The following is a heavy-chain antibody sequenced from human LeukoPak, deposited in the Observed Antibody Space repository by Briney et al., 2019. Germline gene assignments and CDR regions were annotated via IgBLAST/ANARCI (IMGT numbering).Heavy chain of an antibody. V-gene: IGHV3-23*01. J-gene: IGHJ4*02. Sequence: GGSLRLSCAASGFTFGIYSMSWVRQAPGKGLEWVSAISGSGGSTYYADSVKGRFTISRDNSKNTLYLQMNSLRAEDTAVYYCAKTSSSWYLHFDYWGQGTLVTVSS. CDR3: AKTSSSWYLHFDY. D-gene: IGHD6-13*01. CDR2: ISGSGGST. CDR1: GFTFGIYS.